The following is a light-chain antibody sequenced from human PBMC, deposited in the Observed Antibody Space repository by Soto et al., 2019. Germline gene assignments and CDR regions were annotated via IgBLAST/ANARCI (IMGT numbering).Light chain of an antibody. J-gene: IGKJ5*01. CDR2: GAS. CDR3: QQYGSSF. Sequence: EIVLTQSPGTLSLSPGERATLSCRASQSVSSSYLAWYQQKPGQAPRLLIYGASSRATGIPDRFSGSGSGTDFTLTISILEPEDFAVYYCQQYGSSFFGQGTRLEIK. V-gene: IGKV3-20*01. CDR1: QSVSSSY.